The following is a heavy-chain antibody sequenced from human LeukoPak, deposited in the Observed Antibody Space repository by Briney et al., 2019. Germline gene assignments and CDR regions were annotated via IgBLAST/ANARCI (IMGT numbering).Heavy chain of an antibody. CDR3: AREAVDTAMGDFDY. J-gene: IGHJ4*02. CDR2: ISSSSSTI. V-gene: IGHV3-48*01. D-gene: IGHD5-18*01. CDR1: GFTFSSYS. Sequence: PGGSLRLSGAASGFTFSSYSMNWVRQAPGKGLEWVSYISSSSSTIYYADSVKGRFTISRDNAKNSLYLQMNSLRAEDTAVYYCAREAVDTAMGDFDYWGQGTLVTVSS.